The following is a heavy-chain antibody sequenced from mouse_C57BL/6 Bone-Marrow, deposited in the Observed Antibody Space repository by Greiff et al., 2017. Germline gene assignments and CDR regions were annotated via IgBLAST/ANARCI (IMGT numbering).Heavy chain of an antibody. CDR2: ISSGGSYT. CDR1: GFTFSSYG. Sequence: EVHLVESGGVLVKPGGSLKLSCAASGFTFSSYGMSWVRQTPDKRLEWVATISSGGSYTYYPDSVKGRFTISRDNAKNTLYLQMSSLKSEDTAMYYCARRGDDYYAKDYWGQGTSVTVSS. V-gene: IGHV5-6*01. CDR3: ARRGDDYYAKDY. J-gene: IGHJ4*01.